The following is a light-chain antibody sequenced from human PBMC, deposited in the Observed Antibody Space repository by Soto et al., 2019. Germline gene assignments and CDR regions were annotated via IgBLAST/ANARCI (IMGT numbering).Light chain of an antibody. CDR1: SSDVGGYNY. J-gene: IGLJ3*02. V-gene: IGLV2-14*01. Sequence: QSVLTQPASVSGSPGQSITISCTGTSSDVGGYNYVSWYQQHPGKAPKLMIYEVSNRPSGVSNRFSGSKSGNTASLTISGLQAEDEADYYCCSYTSSNTWVFGGGTKVTV. CDR3: CSYTSSNTWV. CDR2: EVS.